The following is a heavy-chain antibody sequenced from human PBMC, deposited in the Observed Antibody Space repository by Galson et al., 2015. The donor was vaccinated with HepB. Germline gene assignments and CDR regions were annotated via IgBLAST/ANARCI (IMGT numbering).Heavy chain of an antibody. V-gene: IGHV1-18*01. D-gene: IGHD1-26*01. CDR1: GYTFTSYA. CDR2: ISGYNGNT. CDR3: TRDRLPGSYRGWFDP. J-gene: IGHJ5*02. Sequence: SCKASGYTFTSYAFSWVRQAPGQGLEWMGWISGYNGNTKYAQKFQGRVTMTTDTSASTAYMELRSLRSDDSAVYYCTRDRLPGSYRGWFDPWGQGTLVTVSS.